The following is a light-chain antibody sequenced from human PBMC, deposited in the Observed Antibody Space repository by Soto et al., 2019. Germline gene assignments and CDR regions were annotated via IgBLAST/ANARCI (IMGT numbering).Light chain of an antibody. J-gene: IGKJ1*01. V-gene: IGKV1-5*03. Sequence: DIQMTQSPSTLSASVGDRVTITCRASRGISSWLAWYHQKPGKAPKLLIYKASTLENGLSRRFSGSGSGTQFTLTISSLQPDDFATYYCQQYDTFPWTFGQGTKVEI. CDR3: QQYDTFPWT. CDR1: RGISSW. CDR2: KAS.